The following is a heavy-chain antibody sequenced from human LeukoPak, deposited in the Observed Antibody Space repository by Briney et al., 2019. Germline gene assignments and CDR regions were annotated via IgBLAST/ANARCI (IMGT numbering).Heavy chain of an antibody. CDR2: IYHSGST. CDR3: ARHSAGFLGRFLEYFDY. D-gene: IGHD3-3*01. Sequence: SETLSLTCAVYGGSFSGYYWGWIRQPPGKGLEWIGSIYHSGSTYYNPSLKSRVTISVDTSKNQFSLKLSSVTAADTAVYYCARHSAGFLGRFLEYFDYWGQGTLVTVSS. V-gene: IGHV4-38-2*01. CDR1: GGSFSGYY. J-gene: IGHJ4*02.